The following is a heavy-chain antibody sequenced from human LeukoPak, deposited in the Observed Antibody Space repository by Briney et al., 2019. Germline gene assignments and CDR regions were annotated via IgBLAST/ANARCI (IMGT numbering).Heavy chain of an antibody. CDR3: AREGVDIVATITTNFDY. D-gene: IGHD5-12*01. CDR2: INPNSGGT. CDR1: GYTFTGYY. Sequence: VASVKVPCKASGYTFTGYYMHWVRQAPGQGLEWMGWINPNSGGTNYAQKFQGRVTMTRDTSISTAYMELSRLRSDDTAVYYCAREGVDIVATITTNFDYWGQGTLVTVSS. J-gene: IGHJ4*02. V-gene: IGHV1-2*02.